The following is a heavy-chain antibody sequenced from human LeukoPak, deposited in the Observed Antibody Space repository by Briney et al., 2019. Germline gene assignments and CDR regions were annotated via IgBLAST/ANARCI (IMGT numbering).Heavy chain of an antibody. CDR2: ISGSGGST. CDR1: GFTFSSYA. J-gene: IGHJ4*02. D-gene: IGHD6-13*01. CDR3: ARDLSGYRLL. V-gene: IGHV3-23*01. Sequence: GGSLRLSCAASGFTFSSYAMSWVRQAPGKGLEWVSAISGSGGSTYYADSVKGRFTISKDNAKNSLYLQMNSLRAEDTAVYYCARDLSGYRLLWGQGTLVTVSS.